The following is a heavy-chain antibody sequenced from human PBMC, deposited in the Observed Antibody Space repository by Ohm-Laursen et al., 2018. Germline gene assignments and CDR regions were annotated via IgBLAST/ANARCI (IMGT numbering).Heavy chain of an antibody. CDR3: ARDVSGREQFDY. Sequence: GSLRLSCSASGFTFSDYYMSWIRRAPGQGLEWVSYISSTGITKSYADSVKGRFTISRDNAKSSLYLQMNSLKAGDTAVYYCARDVSGREQFDYWGQGTLVIVSS. V-gene: IGHV3-11*01. CDR1: GFTFSDYY. D-gene: IGHD3-10*01. CDR2: ISSTGITK. J-gene: IGHJ4*02.